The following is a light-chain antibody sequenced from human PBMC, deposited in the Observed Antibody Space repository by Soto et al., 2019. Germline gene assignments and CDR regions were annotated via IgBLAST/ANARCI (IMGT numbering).Light chain of an antibody. Sequence: QSVLTQPPSVSAAPGQKVTISCSGSSSNIGDNYVSWYQQLPGTAPKLLIYDNNKRPSGIPDRFSGSKSGTSATRGITGLLTGDEADYYCGTWDYSLSAYVFGTGTKVTV. CDR3: GTWDYSLSAYV. CDR2: DNN. V-gene: IGLV1-51*01. CDR1: SSNIGDNY. J-gene: IGLJ1*01.